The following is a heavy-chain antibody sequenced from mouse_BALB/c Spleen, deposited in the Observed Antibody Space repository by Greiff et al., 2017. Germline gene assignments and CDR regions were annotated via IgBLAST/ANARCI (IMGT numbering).Heavy chain of an antibody. CDR1: GFTFSSYG. J-gene: IGHJ1*01. CDR2: ISSGGGYT. D-gene: IGHD2-3*01. Sequence: EVKLMESGGDLVQPGGSLKLSCAASGFTFSSYGMSWVRQTPDKRLEWVATISSGGGYTDYPDSVKGLFTISRDNAKTTLYLTMSSLKSEETAMYYCARRDGCWDVWGAGTTVTASS. CDR3: ARRDGCWDV. V-gene: IGHV5-6*02.